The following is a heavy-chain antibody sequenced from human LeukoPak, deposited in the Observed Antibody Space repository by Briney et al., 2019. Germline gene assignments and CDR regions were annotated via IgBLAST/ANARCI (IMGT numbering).Heavy chain of an antibody. Sequence: GRSLRLSCAPSGLTFALYGMSSVRHAPGKGLEWVSLISGDGGSTFYADSVKGRFTISRDNSKNSLYLQMNSLRTEDTALYYCAKDSSDYDFWSGYYSGNWFDPWGQGTLVTVSS. V-gene: IGHV3-43*02. J-gene: IGHJ5*02. CDR2: ISGDGGST. CDR3: AKDSSDYDFWSGYYSGNWFDP. CDR1: GLTFALYG. D-gene: IGHD3-3*01.